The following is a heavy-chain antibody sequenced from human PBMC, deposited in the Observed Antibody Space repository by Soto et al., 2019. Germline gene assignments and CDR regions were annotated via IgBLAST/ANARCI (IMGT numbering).Heavy chain of an antibody. D-gene: IGHD4-17*01. J-gene: IGHJ5*02. CDR3: ARFYGDYVNWFDP. Sequence: SETLSLTFTVAFSSISSSSYYCRWIRQPPGKGLEWIGSIYYSGSTYYNPSLKSRVTISVDRSKNQFSLKLSSVTAADTAVYYCARFYGDYVNWFDPWGQGTLVT. V-gene: IGHV4-39*07. CDR1: FSSISSSSYY. CDR2: IYYSGST.